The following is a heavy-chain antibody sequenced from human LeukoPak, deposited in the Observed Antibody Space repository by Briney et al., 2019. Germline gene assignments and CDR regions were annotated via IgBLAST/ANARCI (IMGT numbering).Heavy chain of an antibody. D-gene: IGHD1-26*01. V-gene: IGHV3-23*01. CDR3: AREGSGSPYYFDY. J-gene: IGHJ4*02. Sequence: GGSLRLSCAASGFTLSSYDMTWVRQAPGKGLEWVSAISGSGGSTYYADSVKGRFTISRDNSKNTLYLQMNSLRAEDTAVYYCAREGSGSPYYFDYWGQGTLVTVSS. CDR2: ISGSGGST. CDR1: GFTLSSYD.